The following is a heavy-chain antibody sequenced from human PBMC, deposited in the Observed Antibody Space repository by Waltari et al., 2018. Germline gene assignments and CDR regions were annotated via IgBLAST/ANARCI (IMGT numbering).Heavy chain of an antibody. V-gene: IGHV1-46*01. Sequence: QVQLVQSGAEVKRPGAAVKVSCKASGYTFTDFSVHWVRQAPGQGLEWMGMINPSGGGTTYTQKFQDRVTMTRDTSTNTVYMELSRLRSEDTAVYYCARAGTTLIWGVAEWGQGTLVTVSS. CDR2: INPSGGGT. CDR1: GYTFTDFS. CDR3: ARAGTTLIWGVAE. J-gene: IGHJ4*02. D-gene: IGHD3-10*01.